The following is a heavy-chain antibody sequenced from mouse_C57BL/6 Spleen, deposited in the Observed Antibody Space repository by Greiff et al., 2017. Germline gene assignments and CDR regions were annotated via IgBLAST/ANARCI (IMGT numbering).Heavy chain of an antibody. V-gene: IGHV1-15*01. CDR3: TRDTTVVATYYYFDY. J-gene: IGHJ2*01. CDR2: IDPETGGT. CDR1: GYTFTDYE. D-gene: IGHD1-1*01. Sequence: VQLQQSGAELVRPGASVTLSCKASGYTFTDYEMHWVKQTPVHGLEWIGAIDPETGGTAYNQKFKGKAILTADKSSSTAYMELRSLTSEDSAVYYCTRDTTVVATYYYFDYWGQGTTLTVSS.